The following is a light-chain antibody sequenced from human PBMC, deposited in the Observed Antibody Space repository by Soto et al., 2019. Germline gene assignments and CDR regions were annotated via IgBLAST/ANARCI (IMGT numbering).Light chain of an antibody. Sequence: EIVLTQSPGTLSLSPGERATLSCRASQSVSSSYLDWYQQKPGQAPRLLIYGASSRATGIPDRFSGSGSGTDFTLTISRLEPEDFALYYCQQYGSSLLTFGGGTKVEIK. V-gene: IGKV3-20*01. CDR3: QQYGSSLLT. CDR2: GAS. J-gene: IGKJ4*01. CDR1: QSVSSSY.